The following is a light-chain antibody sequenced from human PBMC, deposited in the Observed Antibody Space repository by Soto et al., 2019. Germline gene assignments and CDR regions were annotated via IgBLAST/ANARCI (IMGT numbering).Light chain of an antibody. Sequence: QSVLTQPASVSGSPGQSITISCTGTSSDVGGYNYVSGYQQHPGKATKLMIYEVSNRPSGVSNRFSGSKSGNTASLTISGPQAEDDADYYCSSYTSSSPRVFGTGTKVTVL. CDR3: SSYTSSSPRV. CDR2: EVS. J-gene: IGLJ1*01. V-gene: IGLV2-14*01. CDR1: SSDVGGYNY.